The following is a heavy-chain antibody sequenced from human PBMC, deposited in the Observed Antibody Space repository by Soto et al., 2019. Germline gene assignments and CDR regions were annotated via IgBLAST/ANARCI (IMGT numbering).Heavy chain of an antibody. CDR3: ARCYGDYEYYFDY. CDR2: IYYSGST. J-gene: IGHJ4*02. CDR1: GGSISSGGYY. Sequence: SETLSLTCTVSGGSISSGGYYWSWIRQHPGKGLEWIGYIYYSGSTYYNPSLKSRVTISVDTSKNQFSLKLSSVTAADTAVYYCARCYGDYEYYFDYWGQGTLVTVSS. D-gene: IGHD4-17*01. V-gene: IGHV4-31*03.